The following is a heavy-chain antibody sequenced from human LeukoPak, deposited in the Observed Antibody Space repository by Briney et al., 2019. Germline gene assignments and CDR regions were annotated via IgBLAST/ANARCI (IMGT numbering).Heavy chain of an antibody. V-gene: IGHV4-34*01. Sequence: SETLSLTCVVYGGSFSGYYWSWIRQPPGKGLEWIGEINHSGSTNYNPSLKSRVTISVDTSKNQFSLKLSSVTAADTAVYYCARLGARSTDYWGQGTLVTVSS. CDR1: GGSFSGYY. CDR3: ARLGARSTDY. J-gene: IGHJ4*02. D-gene: IGHD1-26*01. CDR2: INHSGST.